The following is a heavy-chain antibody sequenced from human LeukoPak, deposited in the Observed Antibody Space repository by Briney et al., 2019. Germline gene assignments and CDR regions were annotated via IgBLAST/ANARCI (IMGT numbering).Heavy chain of an antibody. Sequence: SETLSLTCTVSGGPISIYFWNWIRQPPGKGLEWIGYISYSGSTNYNPSLKSRVTILMDTSKKQFSLKLSSVTAADTAVYFCARELIVGATMAFDMWGQGTRVTVSS. CDR1: GGPISIYF. J-gene: IGHJ3*02. V-gene: IGHV4-59*01. CDR2: ISYSGST. D-gene: IGHD1-26*01. CDR3: ARELIVGATMAFDM.